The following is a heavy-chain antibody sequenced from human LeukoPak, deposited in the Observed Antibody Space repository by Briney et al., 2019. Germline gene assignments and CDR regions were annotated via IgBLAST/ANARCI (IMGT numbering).Heavy chain of an antibody. CDR1: GLTVSSNY. CDR3: ARGEGLRLWFGELLWD. CDR2: IYSGGST. V-gene: IGHV3-53*01. D-gene: IGHD3-10*01. J-gene: IGHJ4*02. Sequence: GGSLRLSCAASGLTVSSNYMSWVRQAPGKGLEWVSVIYSGGSTYYADSVKGRFTISRDNSKNTLYLQMNSLRPEDTAVYYCARGEGLRLWFGELLWDWGQGTLVTVSS.